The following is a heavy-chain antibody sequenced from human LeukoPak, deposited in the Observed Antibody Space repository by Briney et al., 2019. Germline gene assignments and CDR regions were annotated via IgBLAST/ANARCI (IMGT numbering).Heavy chain of an antibody. D-gene: IGHD3-9*01. J-gene: IGHJ4*02. CDR2: IYYSGST. V-gene: IGHV4-59*08. Sequence: SETLSLTCTVSGGSISSYYWSWIRQPPGKGLKWIGYIYYSGSTNYNPSLKSRVTISVDTSKNQFSLKLSSVTAADTAVYYCARQGYDILTGYSQWGQGTLVTVSS. CDR1: GGSISSYY. CDR3: ARQGYDILTGYSQ.